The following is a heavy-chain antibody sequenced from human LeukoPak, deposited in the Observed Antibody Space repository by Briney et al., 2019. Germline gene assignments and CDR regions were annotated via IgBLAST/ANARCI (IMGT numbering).Heavy chain of an antibody. D-gene: IGHD3-22*01. Sequence: SQTLSLTCTVYGGSFRGYYWTWIRQSPGKGLQWIGEVIHSGATNYNPSLTSRLIISVDTSRNQFSLKLSSVTAADTAVYYCARGYDSGGYYAYFDYWGQGALVTVSS. CDR2: VIHSGAT. J-gene: IGHJ4*02. V-gene: IGHV4-34*12. CDR3: ARGYDSGGYYAYFDY. CDR1: GGSFRGYY.